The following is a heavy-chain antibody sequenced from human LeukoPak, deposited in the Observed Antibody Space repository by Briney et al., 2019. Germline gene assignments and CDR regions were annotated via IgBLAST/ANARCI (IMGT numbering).Heavy chain of an antibody. D-gene: IGHD6-13*01. V-gene: IGHV3-23*01. CDR3: AKSLQQRGFYYYYMDV. CDR1: GFTFSTYA. CDR2: ISGSGGST. Sequence: GGSLRLSCAASGFTFSTYAMSWVRQAPGKGLEWVSAISGSGGSTYYADSVKGRFTISRDNSKNTLYLQMNSLRAEDTAVYYCAKSLQQRGFYYYYMDVWGKGTTVTVSS. J-gene: IGHJ6*03.